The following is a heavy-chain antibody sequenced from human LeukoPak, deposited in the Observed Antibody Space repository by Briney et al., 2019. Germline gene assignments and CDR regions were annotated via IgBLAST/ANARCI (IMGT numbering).Heavy chain of an antibody. Sequence: SETLSLTCAVYGWSFSGYYWSWIRQAPGKGLEWIGEINHSGSTNYNPSLKSRVTISVDTSKNQFSLKLSSVTAADTAVYYCARDEQERGFDPWGQGTLVTVSS. CDR1: GWSFSGYY. V-gene: IGHV4-34*01. CDR2: INHSGST. CDR3: ARDEQERGFDP. J-gene: IGHJ5*02. D-gene: IGHD1-1*01.